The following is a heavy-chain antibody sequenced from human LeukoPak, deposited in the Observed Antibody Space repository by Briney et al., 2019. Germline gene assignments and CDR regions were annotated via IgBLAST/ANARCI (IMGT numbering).Heavy chain of an antibody. V-gene: IGHV3-30*02. J-gene: IGHJ5*01. CDR3: VKDGKLQVGDDS. D-gene: IGHD3-10*01. CDR2: IHYDGSIT. Sequence: SGGSLRLSCVASGFTFSTYGLHWVRQAPGKGLEWVTYIHYDGSITYYADSVKGRFTISRDTSKNTLYVQMNSLRVDDTALYYCVKDGKLQVGDDSWGQGILATLSS. CDR1: GFTFSTYG.